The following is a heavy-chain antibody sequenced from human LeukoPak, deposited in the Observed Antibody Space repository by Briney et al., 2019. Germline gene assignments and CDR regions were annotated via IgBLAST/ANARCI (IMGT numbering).Heavy chain of an antibody. CDR1: GFTFSGYA. CDR2: ISGSGGST. Sequence: GGSLRLSCAASGFTFSGYAMSWVRQAPGKGLEWVSAISGSGGSTYYADSVKGRFTISRDNSKNTLYLQMNSLRAEDTAVYYCAKNSPPSLWFGELFVDYWGQGTLVTVSS. J-gene: IGHJ4*02. V-gene: IGHV3-23*01. D-gene: IGHD3-10*01. CDR3: AKNSPPSLWFGELFVDY.